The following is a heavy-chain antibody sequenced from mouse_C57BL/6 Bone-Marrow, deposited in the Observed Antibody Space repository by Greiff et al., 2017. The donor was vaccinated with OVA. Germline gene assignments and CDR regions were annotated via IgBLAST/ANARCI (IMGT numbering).Heavy chain of an antibody. V-gene: IGHV14-4*01. CDR3: TPVSSNYWYFDD. Sequence: VQLKQSGAELVRPGASVKLSCTASGFNIKDDYMHWVKQRPEQGLEWIGWIDPENGATEYASKFQGKATITADTSSNTAYLQLSSLTSEDTAVYYCTPVSSNYWYFDDWGTGTTVTVSS. D-gene: IGHD2-10*02. CDR2: IDPENGAT. J-gene: IGHJ1*03. CDR1: GFNIKDDY.